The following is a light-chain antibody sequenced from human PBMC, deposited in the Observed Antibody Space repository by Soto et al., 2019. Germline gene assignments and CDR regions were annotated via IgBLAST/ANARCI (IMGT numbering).Light chain of an antibody. Sequence: EIVMTQSPATLSVSPGERATLSCRASQSVSSNLAWYQQKPGQAPRLLIYGASTRATGIPARFSGSGSGTEFTLTISSLQSEDFAVYYCQHRSTWPLTFGGGTKVEIK. CDR3: QHRSTWPLT. J-gene: IGKJ4*01. CDR2: GAS. CDR1: QSVSSN. V-gene: IGKV3-15*01.